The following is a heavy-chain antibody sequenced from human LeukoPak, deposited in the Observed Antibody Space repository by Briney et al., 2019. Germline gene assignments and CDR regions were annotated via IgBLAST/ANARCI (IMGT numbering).Heavy chain of an antibody. Sequence: PGESLKISCKGSGYSFTSYWIGWVRQMPGKGLEWMGIIYPGDSDTRYSPSFQGQVTISADKSISTAYLQWSSLKASDTAMYYCARAQLPSDRYYYYYYMDVWGKGTTVTVSS. CDR1: GYSFTSYW. J-gene: IGHJ6*03. CDR3: ARAQLPSDRYYYYYYMDV. CDR2: IYPGDSDT. V-gene: IGHV5-51*03. D-gene: IGHD5-24*01.